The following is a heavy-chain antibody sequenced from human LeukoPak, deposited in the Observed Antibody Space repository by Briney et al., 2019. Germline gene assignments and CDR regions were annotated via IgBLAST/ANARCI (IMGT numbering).Heavy chain of an antibody. CDR2: ISTSSSHM. J-gene: IGHJ5*02. D-gene: IGHD1-26*01. Sequence: GGSLRLSCAASGFTFSSYSMNWVRQAPGKGLELVSSISTSSSHMYHADSVKGRFTISRDNARNSLYLQMNSLRAEDTAVYYCARGSEWELLSCDHWGQGTLVTVSS. V-gene: IGHV3-21*01. CDR1: GFTFSSYS. CDR3: ARGSEWELLSCDH.